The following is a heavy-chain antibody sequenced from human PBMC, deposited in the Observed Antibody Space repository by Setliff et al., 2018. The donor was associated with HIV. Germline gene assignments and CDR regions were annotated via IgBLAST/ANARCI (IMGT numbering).Heavy chain of an antibody. V-gene: IGHV4-34*01. J-gene: IGHJ4*02. CDR1: GESFSGHY. Sequence: SETLSLTCAVYGESFSGHYWSWIRQPPGKGLEWIGEITLGGSTNYNPSLKSRVTISVDTSKNQVSLRLTSATAADTAAYYCARVGWFGELWSAPFDYWGQGTLVTVS. D-gene: IGHD3-10*01. CDR2: ITLGGST. CDR3: ARVGWFGELWSAPFDY.